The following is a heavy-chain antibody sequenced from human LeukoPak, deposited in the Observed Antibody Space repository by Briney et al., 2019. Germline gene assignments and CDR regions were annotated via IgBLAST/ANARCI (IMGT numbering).Heavy chain of an antibody. D-gene: IGHD2-2*01. Sequence: ASVKVSCKASGYTFTGYYMHWVRQAPGQGLEWMGWINPNSGGTNYAQKFQGRVTMTRDTSISTAYMELSRLRSDDTAVYYCARGGPSVPAAMVYMDVWGKGTTVTVSS. J-gene: IGHJ6*03. CDR1: GYTFTGYY. CDR3: ARGGPSVPAAMVYMDV. CDR2: INPNSGGT. V-gene: IGHV1-2*02.